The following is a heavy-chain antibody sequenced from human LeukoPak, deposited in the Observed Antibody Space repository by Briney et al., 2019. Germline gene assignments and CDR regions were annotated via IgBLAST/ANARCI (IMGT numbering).Heavy chain of an antibody. CDR3: ARVGSSWLNNYYYYYMDV. CDR1: GYTFTSYY. D-gene: IGHD6-13*01. J-gene: IGHJ6*03. V-gene: IGHV1-46*01. CDR2: INPSGGST. Sequence: GASVKVSCKASGYTFTSYYMHWVRQAPGQGLEWMGIINPSGGSTSYAQKFQGRVTMTRDMSTSTVYMELSSLRSEDTAVYYCARVGSSWLNNYYYYYMDVWGKGTTVTVSS.